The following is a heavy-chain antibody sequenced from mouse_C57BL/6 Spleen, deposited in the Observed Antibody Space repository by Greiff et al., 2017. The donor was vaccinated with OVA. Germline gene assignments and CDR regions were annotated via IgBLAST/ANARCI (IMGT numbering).Heavy chain of an antibody. CDR1: GYAFSSYW. J-gene: IGHJ2*01. CDR3: AREVVAHFDY. CDR2: IYPGDGDT. D-gene: IGHD1-1*01. Sequence: QVQLQQSGAELVKPGASVKISCKASGYAFSSYWMNWVKPRPGKGLEWIGKIYPGDGDTNYNGKFKGKATLTADKSSSTAYMQLSSLTSEDSAVXFCAREVVAHFDYWGQGTTLTVSS. V-gene: IGHV1-80*01.